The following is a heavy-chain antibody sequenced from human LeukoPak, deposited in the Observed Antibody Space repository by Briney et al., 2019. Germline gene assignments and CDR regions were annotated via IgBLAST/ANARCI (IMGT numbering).Heavy chain of an antibody. CDR2: ISSSTSYI. CDR1: GFTFSSYT. CDR3: ARDRYGDYSINY. J-gene: IGHJ4*02. V-gene: IGHV3-21*01. D-gene: IGHD4-17*01. Sequence: GGSLRLSCAASGFTFSSYTMDWVRQAPGKGLEWVSSISSSTSYIYYADSVKGRFTISRDNAKNSLYLQMNSLRAEDTAVYYCARDRYGDYSINYWGQGTLVTVSS.